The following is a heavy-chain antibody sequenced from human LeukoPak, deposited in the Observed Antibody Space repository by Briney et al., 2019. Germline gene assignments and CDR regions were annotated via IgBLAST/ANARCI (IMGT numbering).Heavy chain of an antibody. Sequence: PSETLSLTCTVSGGSISSSSYYWGWIRQPPGKGLEWIGSIYYGGSTYYNPSLKSRVTISVDTSKNQFSLKLSSVTAADTAVYYCARLLYYYYGSGSYDYWGQGTLVTVSS. V-gene: IGHV4-39*01. CDR3: ARLLYYYYGSGSYDY. J-gene: IGHJ4*02. D-gene: IGHD3-10*01. CDR1: GGSISSSSYY. CDR2: IYYGGST.